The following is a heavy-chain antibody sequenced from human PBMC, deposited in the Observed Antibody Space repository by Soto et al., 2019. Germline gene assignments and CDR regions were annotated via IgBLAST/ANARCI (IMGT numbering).Heavy chain of an antibody. V-gene: IGHV1-69*01. CDR1: GGTFSAFSSAA. J-gene: IGHJ4*02. D-gene: IGHD1-7*01. Sequence: QLQLVQSGTEVKKPGSSVKVSCKASGGTFSAFSSAAISWVRQAPGQGLEWMGGIIPIFGMALYAEKFQGNVTITADDFTRTVYMELNSLRSGDTAMFYCVRSRRVDSNFLNGGAFDSWGQGTLVTVSA. CDR2: IIPIFGMA. CDR3: VRSRRVDSNFLNGGAFDS.